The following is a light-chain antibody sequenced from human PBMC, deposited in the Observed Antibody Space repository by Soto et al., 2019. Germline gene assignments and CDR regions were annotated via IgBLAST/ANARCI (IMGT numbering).Light chain of an antibody. J-gene: IGKJ2*01. CDR3: QQSYRSPYT. CDR1: QSINIY. CDR2: GAS. V-gene: IGKV1-39*01. Sequence: IQLTQSPSSLSASVGDRVTVTCRASQSINIYLNWYQQKPAKAPTLLIYGASLLQSGVPSRFSGVGSRTAFTLTISSLQTEDFATYYCQQSYRSPYTFGQGTKLEI.